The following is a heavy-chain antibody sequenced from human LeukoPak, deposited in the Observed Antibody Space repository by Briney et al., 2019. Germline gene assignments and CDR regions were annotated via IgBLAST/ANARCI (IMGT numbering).Heavy chain of an antibody. J-gene: IGHJ4*02. D-gene: IGHD2-2*01. CDR3: TRAFPRYCSSTSCPAVDY. CDR2: IKQDGREK. CDR1: GFTFSSYW. V-gene: IGHV3-7*01. Sequence: GGSLRLSCAGSGFTFSSYWMSWVRQAPGKGPEWVANIKQDGREKHYVDSVKGRFTISRDNAKRSLYLQMNSLRAEDTAVYYCTRAFPRYCSSTSCPAVDYWGQGTLVTVSS.